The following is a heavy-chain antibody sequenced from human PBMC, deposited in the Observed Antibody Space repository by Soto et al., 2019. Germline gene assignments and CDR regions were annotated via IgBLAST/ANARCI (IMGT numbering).Heavy chain of an antibody. CDR3: ARGIGYSYGYPFDY. D-gene: IGHD5-18*01. Sequence: SETLSLTCTVSGGSISSDYWSWSRQPPGKGLEWIGYIFYSGSTNYNPSLKSRVTISVDTSKNQFSLKLSSVTAADTAVYYCARGIGYSYGYPFDYWGQRTLVPVSS. V-gene: IGHV4-59*01. CDR2: IFYSGST. CDR1: GGSISSDY. J-gene: IGHJ4*02.